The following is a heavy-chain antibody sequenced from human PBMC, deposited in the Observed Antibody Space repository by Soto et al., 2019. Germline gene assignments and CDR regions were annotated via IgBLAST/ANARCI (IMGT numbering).Heavy chain of an antibody. V-gene: IGHV1-69*01. CDR1: GGTFSSYA. J-gene: IGHJ4*02. CDR3: ARGTFYGSGSYYNAPFAY. D-gene: IGHD3-10*01. Sequence: QVQLVQSGAEVKKPGSSVKVSCKASGGTFSSYAISWVRQAPGQGLEWMGGIIPIFGTANYAQKFQGRVTITADESTSTAYMELSSLRSEDTAVYYWARGTFYGSGSYYNAPFAYWGQGTLVTASA. CDR2: IIPIFGTA.